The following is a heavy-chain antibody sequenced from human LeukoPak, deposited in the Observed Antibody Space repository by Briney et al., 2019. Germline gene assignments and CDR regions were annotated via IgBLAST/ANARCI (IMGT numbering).Heavy chain of an antibody. Sequence: GGSLRLSCAASGFTFSSYSMNWVRQAPGKGLEWVSSISSSSSYIYYADSVKGRFTISRDNAKNSLYLQMNSLRAEDTVVYYCARIDNYYYYGMDVWGQGTTVTVSS. CDR1: GFTFSSYS. CDR3: ARIDNYYYYGMDV. J-gene: IGHJ6*02. V-gene: IGHV3-21*01. D-gene: IGHD3-22*01. CDR2: ISSSSSYI.